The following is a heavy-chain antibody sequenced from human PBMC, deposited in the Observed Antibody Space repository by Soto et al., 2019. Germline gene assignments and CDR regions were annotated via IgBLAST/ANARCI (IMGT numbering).Heavy chain of an antibody. D-gene: IGHD6-13*01. CDR1: GFTFSIYA. V-gene: IGHV3-23*01. Sequence: EVQLLESGGDLVQPGGSLRLSCAASGFTFSIYAMSWVRQAPGKGLEWVSGITASGTSTYYADSVKGRFTISRDNSKNTVYLQMNSLSAEDTAVYYCAKGDSSSWYYFDYWGQGTLVTVPS. CDR2: ITASGTST. CDR3: AKGDSSSWYYFDY. J-gene: IGHJ4*02.